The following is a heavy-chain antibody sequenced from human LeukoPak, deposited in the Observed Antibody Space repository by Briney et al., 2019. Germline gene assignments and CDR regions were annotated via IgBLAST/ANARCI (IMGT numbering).Heavy chain of an antibody. D-gene: IGHD6-19*01. J-gene: IGHJ4*02. CDR2: ISWNSGSI. V-gene: IGHV3-9*01. Sequence: QPGRSLRLSCAASGFTFDDYAMHWVRQAPGKGLEWVSGISWNSGSIGYAGSEKGRFTISRDNAKNSLYLQMNSLRAEDTALYYCAKDTHSSGWYYFDYWGQGTLVTVSS. CDR1: GFTFDDYA. CDR3: AKDTHSSGWYYFDY.